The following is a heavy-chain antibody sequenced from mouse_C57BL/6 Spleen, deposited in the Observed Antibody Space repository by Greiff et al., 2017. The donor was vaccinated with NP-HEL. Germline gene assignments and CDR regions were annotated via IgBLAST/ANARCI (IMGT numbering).Heavy chain of an antibody. CDR1: GFTFSDYG. CDR3: ARPFYDGYYTTDY. D-gene: IGHD2-3*01. CDR2: ISSGSSTI. Sequence: EVQRVESGGGLVKPGGSLKLSCAASGFTFSDYGMHWVRQAPEKGLEWVAYISSGSSTIYYADTVKDRFTISRDNAKNTLFLQMTSLRSEDTAMYYCARPFYDGYYTTDYWGQGTTLTVSS. V-gene: IGHV5-17*01. J-gene: IGHJ2*01.